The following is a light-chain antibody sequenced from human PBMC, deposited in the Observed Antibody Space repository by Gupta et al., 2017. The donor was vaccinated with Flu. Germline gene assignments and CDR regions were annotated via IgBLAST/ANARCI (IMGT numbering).Light chain of an antibody. Sequence: QSALPQPPSASGSPGQSVTISCTGTSSDVGGYNYVSWYQQHPGKAPKSLIFEVNKRPSGVPDRFSGSKSGNTASLTVSGLRAEDEADYYCASYAGNNNCVVFGGGTRLTVL. CDR1: SSDVGGYNY. CDR2: EVN. CDR3: ASYAGNNNCVV. J-gene: IGLJ2*01. V-gene: IGLV2-8*01.